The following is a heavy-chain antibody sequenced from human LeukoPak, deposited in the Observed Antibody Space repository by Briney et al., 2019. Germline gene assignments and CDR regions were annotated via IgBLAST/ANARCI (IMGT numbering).Heavy chain of an antibody. V-gene: IGHV3-48*03. CDR2: ISSSGSTM. Sequence: GGSLRLSCAASGFTFSTYEMHWVRQAPWKGLEWVSDISSSGSTMYYADSVKGRFTTSRDNAKNLLYLQMHSLRAEDTAVYYCSLLAVASPQDYWGQGTLVTVSS. J-gene: IGHJ4*01. CDR1: GFTFSTYE. CDR3: SLLAVASPQDY. D-gene: IGHD6-19*01.